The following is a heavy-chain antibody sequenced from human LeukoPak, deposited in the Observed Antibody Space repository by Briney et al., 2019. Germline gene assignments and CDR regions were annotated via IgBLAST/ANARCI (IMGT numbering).Heavy chain of an antibody. CDR2: ISAYNGNT. Sequence: ASVKVSCKASGYTFTSYGISWVRQAPGQGLEWMGWISAYNGNTNYAQKLQGRVTMTTDTSTSTAYMELRSLRSDDTAVYYCASGHDGPGYSSGWYDDVYWGQGTLVTVSS. V-gene: IGHV1-18*01. D-gene: IGHD6-19*01. J-gene: IGHJ4*02. CDR1: GYTFTSYG. CDR3: ASGHDGPGYSSGWYDDVY.